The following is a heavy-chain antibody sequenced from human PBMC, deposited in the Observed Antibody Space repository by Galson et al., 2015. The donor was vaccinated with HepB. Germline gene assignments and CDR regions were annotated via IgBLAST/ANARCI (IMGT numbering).Heavy chain of an antibody. CDR3: ASTVTVTTFARYYYGMDV. CDR2: ITPILGIA. D-gene: IGHD4-17*01. Sequence: SVTVSCKASGGTFSSYAISWVRQAPGQGLEWMGRITPILGIANYAQKFQGRVTITADKSTSTAYMELSSLRSEDTAVYYCASTVTVTTFARYYYGMDVWGQGTTVTVSS. J-gene: IGHJ6*02. V-gene: IGHV1-69*04. CDR1: GGTFSSYA.